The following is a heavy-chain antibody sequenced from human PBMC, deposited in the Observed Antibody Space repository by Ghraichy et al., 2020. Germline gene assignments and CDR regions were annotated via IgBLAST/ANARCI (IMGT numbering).Heavy chain of an antibody. J-gene: IGHJ4*02. CDR3: AAMNIRDGSGSYVDY. CDR1: GFTFTSSA. CDR2: IVVGSGNT. D-gene: IGHD3-10*01. V-gene: IGHV1-58*01. Sequence: SMKVSCKASGFTFTSSAVQWVRQARGQRLEWIGWIVVGSGNTNYAQKFQERVTITRDMSTSTAYMELSSLRSEDTAVYYCAAMNIRDGSGSYVDYWGQGTLVTVSS.